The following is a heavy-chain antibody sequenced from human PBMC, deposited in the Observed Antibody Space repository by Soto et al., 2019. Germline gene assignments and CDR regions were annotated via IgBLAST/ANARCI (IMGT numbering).Heavy chain of an antibody. J-gene: IGHJ4*02. Sequence: QVQLVQSGAEVKKPGASMRISCKASGYSFTDFYMYWVRQAPGQGPEWMGMINPNSGSPTYAPKVQGRVTMTRDRSATAVYMELRSLGSEDTAVYYCAREDNFVADYWGQGALVFVSS. CDR1: GYSFTDFY. V-gene: IGHV1-46*04. D-gene: IGHD1-1*01. CDR2: INPNSGSP. CDR3: AREDNFVADY.